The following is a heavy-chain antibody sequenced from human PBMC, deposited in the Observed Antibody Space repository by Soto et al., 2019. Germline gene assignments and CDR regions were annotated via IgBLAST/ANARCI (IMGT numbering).Heavy chain of an antibody. D-gene: IGHD3-10*01. CDR2: ISSSSSTI. V-gene: IGHV3-48*02. Sequence: GGSLRLSCAASGFTFSSYSMNWVRQAPGKGLEWVSYISSSSSTIYYADSVKGRFTISRDNAKNSLYLQMNSLRDEDTAVYYCASLPLGFGELPYYYYGMDVWGQGTTVTVSS. CDR3: ASLPLGFGELPYYYYGMDV. J-gene: IGHJ6*02. CDR1: GFTFSSYS.